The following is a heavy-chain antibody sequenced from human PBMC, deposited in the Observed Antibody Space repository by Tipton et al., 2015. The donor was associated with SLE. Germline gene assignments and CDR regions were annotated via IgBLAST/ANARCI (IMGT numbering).Heavy chain of an antibody. J-gene: IGHJ4*02. CDR1: GFTFSSYA. V-gene: IGHV3-23*01. D-gene: IGHD3-3*01. CDR3: ATLYDFWSGYYSDY. CDR2: ISGSGGST. Sequence: SLRLSCAASGFTFSSYAMSWVRQAPGKGLEWVSTISGSGGSTYYADSVKGRFTISRDNSKNTLYLQMNSLRAEDTAVYYCATLYDFWSGYYSDYWGQGTLVTVSS.